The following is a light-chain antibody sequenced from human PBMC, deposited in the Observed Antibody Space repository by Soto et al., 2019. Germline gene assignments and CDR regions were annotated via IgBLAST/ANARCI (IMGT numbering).Light chain of an antibody. CDR3: SSYTSSSTLFYV. V-gene: IGLV2-14*01. J-gene: IGLJ1*01. Sequence: QSVLTQPASVSGSPGQSITISCTGTSHDVGGYNYVSWYQQHPGKAPNLMIYDVSNRPSGVSNRFSGSKSGNTASLTISGLQAEDEADYYCSSYTSSSTLFYVFGAGTKVTVL. CDR2: DVS. CDR1: SHDVGGYNY.